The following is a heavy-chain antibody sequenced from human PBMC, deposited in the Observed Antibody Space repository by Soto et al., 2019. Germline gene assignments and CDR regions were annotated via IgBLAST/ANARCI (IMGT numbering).Heavy chain of an antibody. J-gene: IGHJ4*02. Sequence: EVQLLESGGGLVQPGGSLRISCAASGFTFSNYGMSWVRQAPGKGLEWVSGISASGNSTYYADSVKGRFTISRDNSKNTLYLQVNSLRAEDTAVYYCAKDYGDQINPDFDYWGQGTLVTVSS. CDR1: GFTFSNYG. V-gene: IGHV3-23*01. CDR2: ISASGNST. D-gene: IGHD4-17*01. CDR3: AKDYGDQINPDFDY.